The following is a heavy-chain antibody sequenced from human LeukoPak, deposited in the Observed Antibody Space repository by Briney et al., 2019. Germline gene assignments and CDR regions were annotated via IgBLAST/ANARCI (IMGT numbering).Heavy chain of an antibody. D-gene: IGHD6-13*01. J-gene: IGHJ4*02. V-gene: IGHV1-2*02. CDR2: INPNSGDT. CDR3: AREGVAAAGYFDY. Sequence: ASVKVSCKASGYTLTGYYMHWVRQAPGQGLEWMGCINPNSGDTKYAQKFQGRVTMTRDTSMNTAYMELSRLRSDDTAIYYCAREGVAAAGYFDYWGQGTLVTVSS. CDR1: GYTLTGYY.